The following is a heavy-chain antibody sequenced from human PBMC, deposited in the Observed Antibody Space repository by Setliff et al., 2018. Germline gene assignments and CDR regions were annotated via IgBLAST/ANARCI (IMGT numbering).Heavy chain of an antibody. J-gene: IGHJ4*02. CDR2: ISHSGDP. Sequence: SETLSLTCAVYGGSFSGYHWSWIRQPPGKGLEWIGEISHSGDPNYNPSLKSRVTISVDTSKNQFSLQVTSVTATDTAVYYCARHEFVGGYYGSVTYRHFDYWGQGILVTVSS. D-gene: IGHD3-10*01. V-gene: IGHV4-34*01. CDR3: ARHEFVGGYYGSVTYRHFDY. CDR1: GGSFSGYH.